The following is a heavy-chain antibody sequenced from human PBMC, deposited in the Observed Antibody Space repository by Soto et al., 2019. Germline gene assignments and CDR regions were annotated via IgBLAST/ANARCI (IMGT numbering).Heavy chain of an antibody. Sequence: GGSLRLSCVASGFSFSSYGMHWVRQAPGKGLEWVAIITYDGTNEYYADSVKGRFTISRDNSKNTLYLQMTTLRAEDTAVYYCAKDSLGITLFDYWGQGTLVTVSS. CDR2: ITYDGTNE. J-gene: IGHJ4*02. V-gene: IGHV3-30*18. CDR3: AKDSLGITLFDY. CDR1: GFSFSSYG. D-gene: IGHD1-20*01.